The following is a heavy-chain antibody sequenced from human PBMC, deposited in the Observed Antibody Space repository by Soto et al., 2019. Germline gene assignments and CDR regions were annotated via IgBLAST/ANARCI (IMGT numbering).Heavy chain of an antibody. CDR3: ARDLNDSDYDFWSGYYPSFGNYYYYGMDV. Sequence: QVQRVQSGAEVKKPGASVKVSCKASGYTFTGYYMHWVRQAPGQGLEWMGWINPNSGGTNYAQKFQGRVTMTRDTSISTDYMELSRVRSDDTAVYYCARDLNDSDYDFWSGYYPSFGNYYYYGMDVWGQGTTVTVSS. CDR1: GYTFTGYY. D-gene: IGHD3-3*01. CDR2: INPNSGGT. V-gene: IGHV1-2*02. J-gene: IGHJ6*02.